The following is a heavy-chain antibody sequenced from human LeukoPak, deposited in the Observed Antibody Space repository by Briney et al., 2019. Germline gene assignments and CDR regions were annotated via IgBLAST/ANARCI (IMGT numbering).Heavy chain of an antibody. V-gene: IGHV1-46*01. CDR3: ARSGDARAFDI. J-gene: IGHJ3*02. CDR2: INPSGGST. D-gene: IGHD7-27*01. CDR1: GYTFTSYY. Sequence: ASVNVSCKASGYTFTSYYMHWVRQAPGQGLEWVGIINPSGGSTSYAQKFQGRVTMTRDTSTSTVYMELSSLRSEDTAVYYCARSGDARAFDIWGQGTMVTVSS.